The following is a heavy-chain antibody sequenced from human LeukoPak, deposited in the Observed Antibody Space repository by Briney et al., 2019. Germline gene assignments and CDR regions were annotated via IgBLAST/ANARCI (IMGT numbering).Heavy chain of an antibody. CDR3: AKDITGMATYYFDY. Sequence: GGSLRLSCAASGFTFSSYWMHWVRQAPGKGLEWVSGISWNSGSIGYADSVKGRFTISRDNAKNSLYLQMNSLRAEDTALYYCAKDITGMATYYFDYWGQGTLVTVSS. CDR1: GFTFSSYW. CDR2: ISWNSGSI. D-gene: IGHD5-24*01. V-gene: IGHV3-9*01. J-gene: IGHJ4*02.